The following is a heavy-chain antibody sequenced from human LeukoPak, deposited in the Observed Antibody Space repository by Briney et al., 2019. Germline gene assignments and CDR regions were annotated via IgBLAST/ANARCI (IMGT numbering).Heavy chain of an antibody. Sequence: ASVKVSCKASGYTFTVYYMHWVRQAPGQGLEWMGWINPYTGGTNYAQKFQGRVTMTRDTSISTAYMELSRLTSDDTAVYYCARPYCSGNSCHDYFDYWGQGTLVTVSS. V-gene: IGHV1-2*02. CDR1: GYTFTVYY. J-gene: IGHJ4*02. CDR2: INPYTGGT. CDR3: ARPYCSGNSCHDYFDY. D-gene: IGHD2-15*01.